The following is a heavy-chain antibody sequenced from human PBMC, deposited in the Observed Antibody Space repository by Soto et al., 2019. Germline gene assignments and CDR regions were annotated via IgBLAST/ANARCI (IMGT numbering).Heavy chain of an antibody. D-gene: IGHD6-13*01. Sequence: ASVKVSCKVSGYTLTELSMHWVRQAPGKGLQWMGGFDPEDGETIYAQKFQGRVTMTEDTSTDTAYMELSSLRSEDTAVYYCATAAGPPYGMDVWGQGTTVTVSS. CDR2: FDPEDGET. V-gene: IGHV1-24*01. CDR3: ATAAGPPYGMDV. J-gene: IGHJ6*02. CDR1: GYTLTELS.